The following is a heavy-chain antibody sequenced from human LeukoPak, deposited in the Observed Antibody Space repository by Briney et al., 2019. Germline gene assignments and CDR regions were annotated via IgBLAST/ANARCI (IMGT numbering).Heavy chain of an antibody. D-gene: IGHD5-12*01. V-gene: IGHV4-4*07. CDR3: ARGTDEWLRPLYGMDV. Sequence: PSETLSLTCTVSGGSISSYYWSWIRQPAGKGLEWIGRIYTSGSTNYNPSLKSRVTMSVDTSKNQFSLKLSSVTAADSAVYYCARGTDEWLRPLYGMDVWGQGITVTVSS. CDR1: GGSISSYY. J-gene: IGHJ6*02. CDR2: IYTSGST.